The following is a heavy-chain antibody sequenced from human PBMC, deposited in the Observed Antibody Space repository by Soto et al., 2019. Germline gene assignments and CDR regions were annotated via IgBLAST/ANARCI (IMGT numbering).Heavy chain of an antibody. CDR2: IIPIFGTA. D-gene: IGHD2-15*01. Sequence: SVKVSCKASGGTFSSYAISWVRQAPGQGLEWMGGIIPIFGTANYAQKFQGRVTITADESTSTAYMELSSLRSEDTAVYYCARRSLVAARAGDNWFDPWGQGTLVTVS. CDR1: GGTFSSYA. J-gene: IGHJ5*02. CDR3: ARRSLVAARAGDNWFDP. V-gene: IGHV1-69*13.